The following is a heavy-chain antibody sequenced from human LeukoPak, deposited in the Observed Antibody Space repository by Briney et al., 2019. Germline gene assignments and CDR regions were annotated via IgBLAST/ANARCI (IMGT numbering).Heavy chain of an antibody. D-gene: IGHD4-17*01. CDR2: INPSGGST. Sequence: ASVKVSCKASGYTFTSYYMHWVRQTPEQGVEWMGIINPSGGSTSYAQKFQGRVTMTRDTSTSTVYMELSRLRSEDTAVYYCARGYGDVHNYYYYGMDVWGQGTTVTVSS. CDR3: ARGYGDVHNYYYYGMDV. J-gene: IGHJ6*02. CDR1: GYTFTSYY. V-gene: IGHV1-46*01.